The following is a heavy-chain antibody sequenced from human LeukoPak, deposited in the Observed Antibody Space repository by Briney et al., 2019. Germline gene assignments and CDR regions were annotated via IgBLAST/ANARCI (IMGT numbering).Heavy chain of an antibody. V-gene: IGHV3-23*01. CDR1: GFTFIRYA. Sequence: GGSLRLSCAASGFTFIRYAMSWVRQPPGKGLEWVSRISGRGDTANYADSVKGRFTISRDNSRDTLYLQMNSLRAEDTAVYYCASLYSDYGDYWGRGALVTVSS. J-gene: IGHJ4*02. CDR3: ASLYSDYGDY. CDR2: ISGRGDTA. D-gene: IGHD1-26*01.